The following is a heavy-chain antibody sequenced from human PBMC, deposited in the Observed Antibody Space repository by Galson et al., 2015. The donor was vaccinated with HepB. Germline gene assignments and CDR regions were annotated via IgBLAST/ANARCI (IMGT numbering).Heavy chain of an antibody. J-gene: IGHJ4*02. CDR3: ARDRGNGSYYVGGLNNAQLTIHLNY. CDR1: GYTFTSYG. CDR2: ISAYNGNT. Sequence: SVKVSCKASGYTFTSYGISWVRQAPGQGLEWMGWISAYNGNTNYAQKFQGRVTMTTDTSTSTAYMELRSLRSDDTAVYYCARDRGNGSYYVGGLNNAQLTIHLNYWGQGTLVTVSS. V-gene: IGHV1-18*01. D-gene: IGHD1-26*01.